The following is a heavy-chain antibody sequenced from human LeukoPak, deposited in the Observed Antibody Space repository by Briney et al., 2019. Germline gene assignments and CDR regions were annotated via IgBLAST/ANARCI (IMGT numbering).Heavy chain of an antibody. Sequence: GASVKVSCKAFGGSFSSEAISWVRQAPGQGLEWMGGVIPIFGTANYAQKFQGRVTITADESTSTAYMELSSLRSEDTAVYYCAREYYYDSSSFDPWGQGTLVTVSS. J-gene: IGHJ5*02. CDR1: GGSFSSEA. CDR3: AREYYYDSSSFDP. D-gene: IGHD3-22*01. CDR2: VIPIFGTA. V-gene: IGHV1-69*13.